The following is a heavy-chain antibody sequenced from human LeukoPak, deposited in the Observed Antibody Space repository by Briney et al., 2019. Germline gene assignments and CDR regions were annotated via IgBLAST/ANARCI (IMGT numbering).Heavy chain of an antibody. V-gene: IGHV1-69*13. CDR1: GGTFSSYA. J-gene: IGHJ5*02. D-gene: IGHD3-22*01. CDR2: IIPIFGTA. CDR3: ARDQIYYDSSGYGWFDP. Sequence: EASVKVSCKASGGTFSSYAISWVRQAPGQGLEWMGGIIPIFGTANYAQKFQGRVTITADESTSTAYMELSSLRSEDTAVYYCARDQIYYDSSGYGWFDPWGQGTLVTVSS.